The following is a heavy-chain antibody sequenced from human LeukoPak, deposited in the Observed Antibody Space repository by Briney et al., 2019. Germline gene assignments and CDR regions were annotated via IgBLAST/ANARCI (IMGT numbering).Heavy chain of an antibody. CDR3: ASGGTYDLDY. Sequence: GGSLRLSCAASGFTFSSYNMNWVRQAPGKGLEWVSFISSSSDYIYYADSLKGRFTISRDNAKNSVYLQMNSLRADDTAVYYCASGGTYDLDYWGQGTLVTVSA. D-gene: IGHD5-12*01. V-gene: IGHV3-21*01. J-gene: IGHJ4*02. CDR2: ISSSSDYI. CDR1: GFTFSSYN.